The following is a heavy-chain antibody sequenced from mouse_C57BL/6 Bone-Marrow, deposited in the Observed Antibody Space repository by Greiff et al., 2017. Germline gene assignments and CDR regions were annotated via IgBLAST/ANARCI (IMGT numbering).Heavy chain of an antibody. D-gene: IGHD1-1*01. J-gene: IGHJ1*03. Sequence: EVQLEESGGGLVQPGGSMKLSCAASGFTFSDAWMDWVRQSPEKGLEWVAEIRNKANNHATYYAETVKGRFTISRANSKSSVDQQMNSLKAEDTSIDYWARQDYGSIYGWYFDVWGTGTTVTVSS. V-gene: IGHV6-6*01. CDR1: GFTFSDAW. CDR3: ARQDYGSIYGWYFDV. CDR2: IRNKANNHAT.